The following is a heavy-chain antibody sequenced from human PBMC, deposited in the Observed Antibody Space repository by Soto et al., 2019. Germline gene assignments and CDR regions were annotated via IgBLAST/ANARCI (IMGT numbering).Heavy chain of an antibody. J-gene: IGHJ4*02. CDR3: GKERRSSWWFVSSY. V-gene: IGHV3-23*01. Sequence: PGGSLRLSCADSGFTFSSYAMSWVRQAPGKGLEWVSAISGNCADTSYADSVCLRFTISRDNAKDTMFLQMNSISADDTGVNSFGKERRSSWWFVSSYWTQGILVTVSS. CDR2: ISGNCADT. D-gene: IGHD2-15*01. CDR1: GFTFSSYA.